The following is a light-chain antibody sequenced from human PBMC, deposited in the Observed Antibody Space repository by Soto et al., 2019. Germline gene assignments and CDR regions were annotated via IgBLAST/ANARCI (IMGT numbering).Light chain of an antibody. V-gene: IGLV1-40*01. Sequence: QSMLTQPPSVSGAPGQRVTISCTGSSSNIGAGYDVHWYQQLPGTAPKVLIYDNNNRPSGVPDRFYGSKSGTSASLAITGLQAEDEADYYCHSYDVSLSGPVFGGGTKLTVL. CDR2: DNN. CDR3: HSYDVSLSGPV. J-gene: IGLJ2*01. CDR1: SSNIGAGYD.